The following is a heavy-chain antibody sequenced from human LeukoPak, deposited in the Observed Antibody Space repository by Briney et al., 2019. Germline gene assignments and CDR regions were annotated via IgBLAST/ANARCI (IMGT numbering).Heavy chain of an antibody. Sequence: SVKVSCKASGGTFSSYAISWVRQAPGQGLEWMGGIIPIFGTANYAQKFQGRVTITTDESTSTAYMELSSLRSEDTAVNYCARVRFGDYGALDYWGQGTLVTVSS. V-gene: IGHV1-69*05. D-gene: IGHD4-17*01. CDR2: IIPIFGTA. CDR3: ARVRFGDYGALDY. J-gene: IGHJ4*02. CDR1: GGTFSSYA.